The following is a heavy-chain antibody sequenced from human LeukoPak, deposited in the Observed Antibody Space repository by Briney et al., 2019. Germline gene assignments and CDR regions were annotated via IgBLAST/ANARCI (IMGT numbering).Heavy chain of an antibody. CDR2: INHSGST. Sequence: SETLSLTCAVYGGSFSGYYWSWIRQPPGKGLEWIGEINHSGSTNYNPSLKSRVTISVDTSKNQFSLKLSSVTAADTAVYYCARRASYYYDSSGIKYFQHWGQSTLVTVSS. CDR3: ARRASYYYDSSGIKYFQH. CDR1: GGSFSGYY. V-gene: IGHV4-34*01. D-gene: IGHD3-22*01. J-gene: IGHJ1*01.